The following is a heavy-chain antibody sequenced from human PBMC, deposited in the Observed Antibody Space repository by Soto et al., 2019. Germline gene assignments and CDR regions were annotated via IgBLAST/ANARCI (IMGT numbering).Heavy chain of an antibody. CDR1: GFPFSTSA. D-gene: IGHD3-22*01. V-gene: IGHV3-23*01. CDR3: AKVFQISPHPYYYDSSGYYYDY. J-gene: IGHJ4*02. Sequence: EVQLLESGGGLVQPGGSLRLSCAASGFPFSTSAMNWVRQAPGKGLEWDSIISGTSDAAYYADSVKGRFTISRDNSKNTMYLQMNSQRAEDTSVYYCAKVFQISPHPYYYDSSGYYYDYWGQGTLVTVSS. CDR2: ISGTSDAA.